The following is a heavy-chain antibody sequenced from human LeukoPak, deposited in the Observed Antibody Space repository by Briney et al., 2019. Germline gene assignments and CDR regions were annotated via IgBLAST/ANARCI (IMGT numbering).Heavy chain of an antibody. J-gene: IGHJ4*02. CDR3: ARDPRRSFDY. CDR2: IWYDGSNE. V-gene: IGHV3-33*01. Sequence: PGGSLRLSCAASGFTFTSHGMHWVRQAPGKGLEWVAAIWYDGSNEYYADSVKGRFTISRDISKNTLYLQMNSLRADDTAVYYCARDPRRSFDYWGQGTLVTVSS. D-gene: IGHD1-14*01. CDR1: GFTFTSHG.